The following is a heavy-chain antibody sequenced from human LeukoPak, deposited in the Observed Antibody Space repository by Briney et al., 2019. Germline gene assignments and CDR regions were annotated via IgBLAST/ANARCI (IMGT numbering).Heavy chain of an antibody. CDR1: GGSISSSSYY. CDR2: IYYSGST. D-gene: IGHD3-9*01. Sequence: SETLSLTCTVSGGSISSSSYYWGWIRQPPGKGLEWIGSIYYSGSTYYNPSLKSRVTISVDTSKNQFSLKLSSVTAADTAVYYCARADYDILTGSVYYYYMDVWGKGTTVTVSS. CDR3: ARADYDILTGSVYYYYMDV. V-gene: IGHV4-39*07. J-gene: IGHJ6*03.